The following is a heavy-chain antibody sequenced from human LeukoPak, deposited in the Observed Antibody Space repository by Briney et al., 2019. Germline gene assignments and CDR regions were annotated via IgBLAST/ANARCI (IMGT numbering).Heavy chain of an antibody. J-gene: IGHJ4*02. CDR3: ASMGVVVAASFDY. CDR2: IIPIFGTA. CDR1: GGTFSSYA. Sequence: ASVKVSCKASGGTFSSYAISWVRQAPGQGLEWMGGIIPIFGTANYAQKFQGRVTITADESTSTAYMELSSLRSEDTAVYYCASMGVVVAASFDYWGQGTLVTVSS. D-gene: IGHD2-15*01. V-gene: IGHV1-69*13.